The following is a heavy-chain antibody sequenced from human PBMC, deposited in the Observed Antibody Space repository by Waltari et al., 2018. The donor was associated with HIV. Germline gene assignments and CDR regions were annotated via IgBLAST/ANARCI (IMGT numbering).Heavy chain of an antibody. J-gene: IGHJ4*02. V-gene: IGHV4-38-2*01. D-gene: IGHD3-16*02. CDR3: ARVEGLGELSFFNY. CDR2: IYHSGST. Sequence: QVQLQESGPGLVKPSETLSLTCAVSGYSISSGYYWGWIRQPPGKGLEWIGSIYHSGSTYYNPSLKRRVTISVDTSKNQFSLKLSSVTAADTAVYYCARVEGLGELSFFNYWGQGTLVTVSS. CDR1: GYSISSGYY.